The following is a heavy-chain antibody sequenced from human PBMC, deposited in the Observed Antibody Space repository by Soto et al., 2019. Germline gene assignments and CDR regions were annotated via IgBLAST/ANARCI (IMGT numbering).Heavy chain of an antibody. CDR3: AREGYCPVNSCFASDY. CDR1: GFTFSNYG. J-gene: IGHJ4*02. D-gene: IGHD2-8*02. CDR2: ISYDGSIE. Sequence: GGSLRLSCAASGFTFSNYGIHWVRQAPGKGLEWVAVISYDGSIEYYADSVKGRFTVSRDQSRNTVYLQMNSLRVEDTALYYCAREGYCPVNSCFASDYWGQGTLVTVSS. V-gene: IGHV3-33*01.